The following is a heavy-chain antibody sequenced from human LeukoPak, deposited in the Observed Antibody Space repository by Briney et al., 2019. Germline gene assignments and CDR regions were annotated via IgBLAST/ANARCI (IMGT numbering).Heavy chain of an antibody. CDR1: GYTFTSYG. CDR3: ARDQDSTGYYSQTEGFDP. J-gene: IGHJ5*02. V-gene: IGHV1-18*01. Sequence: GASVKVSCKASGYTFTSYGISWVRQAPGQELEWMGWISPYTGNTNYAQKLQGRVTMTTDTSTNTAYMELRSLRSDDTAVYYCARDQDSTGYYSQTEGFDPWGQGTLVTVSS. D-gene: IGHD3-22*01. CDR2: ISPYTGNT.